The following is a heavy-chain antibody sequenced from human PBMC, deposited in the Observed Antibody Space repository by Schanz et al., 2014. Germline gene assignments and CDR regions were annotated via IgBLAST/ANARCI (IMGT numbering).Heavy chain of an antibody. V-gene: IGHV1-18*01. CDR1: GYTFTTYA. Sequence: QVQLVQSGAEAKKPGASVRVSCKASGYTFTTYAMSWVRQAPGQGLEWVGWISVYTGNTKYGQKVQGRVTMTADTSTNTAYMELRSLRSDDTAVYYCARSAGRDFWSGYYTRFDYWGQGTLXTVSS. J-gene: IGHJ4*02. CDR3: ARSAGRDFWSGYYTRFDY. CDR2: ISVYTGNT. D-gene: IGHD3-3*01.